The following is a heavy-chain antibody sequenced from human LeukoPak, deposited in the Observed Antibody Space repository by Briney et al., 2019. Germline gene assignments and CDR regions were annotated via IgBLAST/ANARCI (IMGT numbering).Heavy chain of an antibody. CDR2: MNPNSGNT. D-gene: IGHD2-2*01. Sequence: ASVKVSCKASGYTFTSYDINWVRQATGQGLEWMGWMNPNSGNTGYAQKFQGRVTITRNTSISTAYMELSSLRSEDTAVYYCALGGCSSTSCYSIDPWGQGTLVTVSS. J-gene: IGHJ5*02. V-gene: IGHV1-8*03. CDR1: GYTFTSYD. CDR3: ALGGCSSTSCYSIDP.